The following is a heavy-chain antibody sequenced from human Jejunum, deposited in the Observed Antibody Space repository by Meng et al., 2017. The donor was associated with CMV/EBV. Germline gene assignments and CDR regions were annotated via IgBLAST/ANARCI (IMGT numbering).Heavy chain of an antibody. D-gene: IGHD2-2*01. Sequence: FSTYDMHWVRQATGKGLGWVSGIGTVGDTYYPDSVKGRFTISREHAKNSLYLQMNSLRVGDTAVYYCAREPPDRSSSSTSPVSDYWGQGTRVTVSS. CDR1: FSTYD. V-gene: IGHV3-13*01. CDR2: IGTVGDT. J-gene: IGHJ4*02. CDR3: AREPPDRSSSSTSPVSDY.